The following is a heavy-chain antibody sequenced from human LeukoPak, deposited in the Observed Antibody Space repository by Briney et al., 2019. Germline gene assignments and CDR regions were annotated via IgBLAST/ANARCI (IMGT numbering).Heavy chain of an antibody. J-gene: IGHJ4*02. CDR1: GFTFSDYY. D-gene: IGHD5-24*01. CDR3: ARAIEMATIIFDY. Sequence: GGSLRLSCAASGFTFSDYYMSWIRQAPGKGLEWVSYISSSGSTIYYADSVKGRFTISRDNAKNSLYLQMNSLRAEDTAVYCCARAIEMATIIFDYWGQGTLVTVSS. CDR2: ISSSGSTI. V-gene: IGHV3-11*01.